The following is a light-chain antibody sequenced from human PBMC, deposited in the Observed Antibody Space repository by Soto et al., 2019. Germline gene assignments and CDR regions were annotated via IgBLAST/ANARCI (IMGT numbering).Light chain of an antibody. Sequence: EIVLTQYPGTLCLSPGERAALSCRASQSVSSSYLAWYQQKPGQAPRLLIYGASSRATGIPDRFSGSGSGTDFTLTISRLEPEDFAVYYCQQYGSSPWLTFGGGTKV. CDR1: QSVSSSY. CDR3: QQYGSSPWLT. J-gene: IGKJ4*01. V-gene: IGKV3-20*01. CDR2: GAS.